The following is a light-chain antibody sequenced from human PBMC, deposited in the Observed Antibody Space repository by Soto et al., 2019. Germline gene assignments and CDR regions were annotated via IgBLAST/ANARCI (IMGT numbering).Light chain of an antibody. CDR3: RSHTSKPTYV. CDR1: SSEVGAYDS. CDR2: EVT. V-gene: IGLV2-14*01. J-gene: IGLJ1*01. Sequence: QSVLSQPASVSGSPGQSISISCTRTSSEVGAYDSVSWYQQHPGKAPKLLIYEVTHRPSGVSDRFSVSKSGSTASLTISGFQVEDEADYFCRSHTSKPTYVFGPGTNGTVL.